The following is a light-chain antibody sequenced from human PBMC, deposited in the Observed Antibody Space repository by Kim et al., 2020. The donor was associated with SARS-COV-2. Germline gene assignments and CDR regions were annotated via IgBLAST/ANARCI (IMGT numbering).Light chain of an antibody. CDR1: QSVLYSSNNKNY. CDR3: QQYYSTRT. J-gene: IGKJ1*01. V-gene: IGKV4-1*01. Sequence: DIVMTQSPDSLAVSLGERATINCKSSQSVLYSSNNKNYLAWYQQKPGQPPKLLIYWASTRESGVPDRFCGSGSGTDFTLTISSLQAEDVAVYYCQQYYSTRTFGQGTKVDIK. CDR2: WAS.